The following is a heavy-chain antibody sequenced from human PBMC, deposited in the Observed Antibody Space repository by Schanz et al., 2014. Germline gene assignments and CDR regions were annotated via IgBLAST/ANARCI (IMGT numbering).Heavy chain of an antibody. CDR1: GFSFSDYY. J-gene: IGHJ2*01. CDR2: INTGSNYI. CDR3: ARKRGSEGDNWYFDL. V-gene: IGHV3-11*03. D-gene: IGHD3-10*01. Sequence: QVHLLESGGGLVEPGGSLRLSCAASGFSFSDYYMSWIRQAPGKGLEWISFINTGSNYINYADSVKGRFTISRDNTKNTQLLHLNSLRADDTAVYYCARKRGSEGDNWYFDLWGRGTLVTVSS.